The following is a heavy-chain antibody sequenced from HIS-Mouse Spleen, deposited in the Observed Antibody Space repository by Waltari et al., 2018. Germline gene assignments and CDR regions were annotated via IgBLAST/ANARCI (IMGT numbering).Heavy chain of an antibody. V-gene: IGHV4-39*07. CDR1: GGSISRSSSY. CDR2: IYYSGST. CDR3: AREIPYSSSWYDWYFDL. D-gene: IGHD6-13*01. J-gene: IGHJ2*01. Sequence: QLQLPESGPGLVKPSDTLSLTCTVPGGSISRSSSYWGWIRQPPGTGLEWIGSIYYSGSTYYNPSLRSRVTISVDTSKNQFSLKLSSVTAADTAVYYCAREIPYSSSWYDWYFDLWGRGTLVTVSS.